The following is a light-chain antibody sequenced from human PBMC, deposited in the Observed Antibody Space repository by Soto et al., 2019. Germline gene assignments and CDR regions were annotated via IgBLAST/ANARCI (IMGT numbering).Light chain of an antibody. CDR3: ASWEVSFVV. J-gene: IGLJ2*01. CDR1: RSNIGTNT. Sequence: QSVLTQPPSASGTPGQRVTISCSGSRSNIGTNTVTWYQQLPGMAPKLLIHSNNQRPSGVPDRFSGSKSGTSASLDISGLQSEDEADYYCASWEVSFVVFGGGTKLTVL. CDR2: SNN. V-gene: IGLV1-44*01.